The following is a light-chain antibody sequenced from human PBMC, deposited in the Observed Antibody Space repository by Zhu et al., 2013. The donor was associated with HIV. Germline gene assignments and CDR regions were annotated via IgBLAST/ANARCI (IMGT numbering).Light chain of an antibody. CDR2: EVS. V-gene: IGLV2-8*01. Sequence: QSALTQPPSASGSPGQSVTISCTGTSSDVGGHNYVSWYQQHPGKAPKLMIYEVSKRPSGVPDRFSGSKSGNTASLTVSGLRPEDEADYYCSSYAGSNNLLFGGGTKLTVL. J-gene: IGLJ2*01. CDR3: SSYAGSNNLL. CDR1: SSDVGGHNY.